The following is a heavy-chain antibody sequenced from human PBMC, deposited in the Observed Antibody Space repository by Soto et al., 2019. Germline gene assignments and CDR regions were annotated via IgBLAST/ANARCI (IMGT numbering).Heavy chain of an antibody. Sequence: QVQLVESGGGVVQPGRSLRLSCAASGFTFSSYAMHWVRQAPGKGLEWVAVISYDGSNKYYADSVKGRFTISRDNSKNTLYLQMNSLRAEDTAVYYCARDPARYGDYGRLVDYWGQGTLVTVSS. CDR2: ISYDGSNK. CDR3: ARDPARYGDYGRLVDY. D-gene: IGHD4-17*01. CDR1: GFTFSSYA. J-gene: IGHJ4*02. V-gene: IGHV3-30-3*01.